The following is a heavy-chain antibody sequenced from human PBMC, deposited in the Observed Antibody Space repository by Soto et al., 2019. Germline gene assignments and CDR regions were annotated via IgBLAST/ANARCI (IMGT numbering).Heavy chain of an antibody. J-gene: IGHJ4*02. D-gene: IGHD3-22*01. V-gene: IGHV4-30-2*01. Sequence: QLQLQESVSGLVKPSQTLSLTCAVSGGSISSGGYSWSWIRQPPGKGLEWIGYIYHSGSTYYNPSLKSRVTISVDRSKHQFSLKLSSVTAADTAVYYCARGAPVVNDYWGQGTLVTVSS. CDR1: GGSISSGGYS. CDR2: IYHSGST. CDR3: ARGAPVVNDY.